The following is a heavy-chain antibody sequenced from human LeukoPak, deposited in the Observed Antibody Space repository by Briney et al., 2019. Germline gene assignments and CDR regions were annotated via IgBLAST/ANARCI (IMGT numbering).Heavy chain of an antibody. CDR2: INHSGST. V-gene: IGHV4-34*01. Sequence: PSETLSLTCTVSGGSFSGYYWSWIRQPPGKGLEWIGEINHSGSTNYNPSLKSRVTISVDTSKNQFSLKLSSVTAADTAVYYCARGRKLLWFGELLSNNWFDPWGQGTLVTVSS. CDR3: ARGRKLLWFGELLSNNWFDP. CDR1: GGSFSGYY. D-gene: IGHD3-10*01. J-gene: IGHJ5*02.